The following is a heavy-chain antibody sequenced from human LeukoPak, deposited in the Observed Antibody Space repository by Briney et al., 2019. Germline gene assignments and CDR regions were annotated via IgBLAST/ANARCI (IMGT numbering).Heavy chain of an antibody. J-gene: IGHJ3*02. D-gene: IGHD3-10*01. CDR2: VIPIFGTA. Sequence: SVKVSCKASGGTLSSYAISWGRQGPGQGLEWVGGVIPIFGTANYAQKFQGRVTITADKSTSTAYMELSSLRSEDTAVYYCASSDGSGSYYNLDAFDIWGQGTMVTVSS. CDR1: GGTLSSYA. CDR3: ASSDGSGSYYNLDAFDI. V-gene: IGHV1-69*06.